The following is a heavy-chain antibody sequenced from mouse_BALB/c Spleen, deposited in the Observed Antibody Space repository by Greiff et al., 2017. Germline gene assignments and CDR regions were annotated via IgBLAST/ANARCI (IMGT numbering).Heavy chain of an antibody. CDR3: ARSRFITTATAWFAY. J-gene: IGHJ3*01. V-gene: IGHV5-9-4*01. CDR1: GFTFSSYA. CDR2: ISSGGSYT. Sequence: EVKLMESGGGLVKPGGSLKLSCAASGFTFSSYAMSWVRQSPEKRLEWVAEISSGGSYTYYPDTVTGRFTISRDNAKNTLYLEMSSLRSEDTAMYYCARSRFITTATAWFAYWGQGTLVTVSA. D-gene: IGHD1-2*01.